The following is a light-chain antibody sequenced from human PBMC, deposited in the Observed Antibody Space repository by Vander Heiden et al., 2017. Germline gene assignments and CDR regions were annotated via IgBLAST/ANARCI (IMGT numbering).Light chain of an antibody. CDR2: HDS. V-gene: IGLV3-1*01. J-gene: IGLJ2*01. CDR3: QAWDSSTVV. Sequence: SYALTQPPSVSVSPGPTASITCSGDKLVATYACWYQSGQGQSPVLVLYHDSQRASAIPERFSGSNSGNTATLTIRGTQAMDEDYYYCQAWDSSTVVFGGGTKL. CDR1: KLVATY.